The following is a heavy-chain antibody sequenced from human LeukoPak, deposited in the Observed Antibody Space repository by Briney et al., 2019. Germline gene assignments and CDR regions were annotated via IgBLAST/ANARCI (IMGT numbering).Heavy chain of an antibody. CDR2: IYHSGST. CDR3: AVIHRKPSGGYWTTPTSFDY. D-gene: IGHD1-26*01. J-gene: IGHJ4*02. Sequence: SETLSLTCAVSGYSISSGYYWGWIRQPPGKGLERFGSIYHSGSTYYNPSLKSRVTISVDTSKNHFPLKVTSVTAADTAVYYCAVIHRKPSGGYWTTPTSFDYWGQGTLVTVSS. CDR1: GYSISSGYY. V-gene: IGHV4-38-2*01.